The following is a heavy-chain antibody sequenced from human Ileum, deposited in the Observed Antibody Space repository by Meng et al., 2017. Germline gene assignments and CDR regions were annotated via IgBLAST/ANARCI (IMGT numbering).Heavy chain of an antibody. CDR2: IYYSGIT. Sequence: SETLSLTCTVSGDSMNSGGYYWNWIRQFPGKDLEWIGSIYYSGITYYHPSLESRVTMSIDRSKNQFSLKLTSVTAADTAVYYCAREWSPRNGPYYWGQGMLVTVSS. V-gene: IGHV4-39*07. D-gene: IGHD3-3*01. J-gene: IGHJ4*02. CDR3: AREWSPRNGPYY. CDR1: GDSMNSGGYY.